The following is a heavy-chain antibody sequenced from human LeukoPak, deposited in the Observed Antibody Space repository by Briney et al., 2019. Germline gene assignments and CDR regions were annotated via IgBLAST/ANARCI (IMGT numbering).Heavy chain of an antibody. V-gene: IGHV4-39*01. CDR2: IYDSGST. CDR1: FRSIRSSYYY. D-gene: IGHD3-10*01. Sequence: PSDTLSLTCTVSFRSIRSSYYYWAWIRQPPGKGLQLFESIYDSGSTYYNPPLKTRVTISIDTSKNQFTLKLNSVTAADTAVYHCARHYGPWGQGTLVTVSS. J-gene: IGHJ5*02. CDR3: ARHYGP.